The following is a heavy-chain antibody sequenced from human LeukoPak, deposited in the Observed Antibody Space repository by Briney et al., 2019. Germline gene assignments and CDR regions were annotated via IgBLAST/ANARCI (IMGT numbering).Heavy chain of an antibody. CDR2: IKQDGSEK. CDR1: GFTFSSYW. CDR3: ARPVRFLEWLFPSDAFDI. D-gene: IGHD3-3*01. J-gene: IGHJ3*02. Sequence: PGGSLRLSCAASGFTFSSYWMSWVRQAPGKGLEWVANIKQDGSEKYYVDSVKGRFTISRDNAKNSLYLQMNSLRAEDTAVYYCARPVRFLEWLFPSDAFDIWGQGTMVTVSS. V-gene: IGHV3-7*01.